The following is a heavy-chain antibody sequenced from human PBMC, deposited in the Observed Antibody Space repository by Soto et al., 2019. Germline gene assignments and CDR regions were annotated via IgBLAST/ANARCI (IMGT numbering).Heavy chain of an antibody. J-gene: IGHJ4*02. Sequence: VQLVESGGGVVQAGRSLRLSCAASGFTFSSYGMHWVRQAPGKGLDWMAFISYDATKTYYADSVKGRFTISRDNSKNTLYLKMNSLIVEDTAVYYCANQAGKYYNFLSGYQTGEYWGQGTLVAVS. CDR1: GFTFSSYG. CDR3: ANQAGKYYNFLSGYQTGEY. V-gene: IGHV3-30*18. D-gene: IGHD3-3*01. CDR2: ISYDATKT.